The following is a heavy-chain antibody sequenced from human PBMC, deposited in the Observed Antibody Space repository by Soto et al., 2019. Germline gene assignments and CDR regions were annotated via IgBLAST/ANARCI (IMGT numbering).Heavy chain of an antibody. CDR1: TLTVSLYG. D-gene: IGHD3-3*01. CDR2: ISNEGGTQ. Sequence: VQLVESGGGVVQPGRSLRLSCAASTLTVSLYGIQWVRQAPGKGLDWVAFISNEGGTQYYADSVKGRFSISRDNSMNTVDLHMNSLRAEDTAIYYCARDIWSGNYKWFDSWGQGTLVTVSS. CDR3: ARDIWSGNYKWFDS. V-gene: IGHV3-30*03. J-gene: IGHJ5*01.